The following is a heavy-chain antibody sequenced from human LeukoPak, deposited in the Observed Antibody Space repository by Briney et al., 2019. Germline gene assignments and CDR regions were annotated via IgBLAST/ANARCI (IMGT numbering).Heavy chain of an antibody. CDR1: GYTFTSYD. J-gene: IGHJ4*02. CDR2: MNPNSGNT. V-gene: IGHV1-8*01. D-gene: IGHD3-9*01. CDR3: ARVLRYFDWCFDY. Sequence: ASVKVSCKASGYTFTSYDINWVRQATGPGLEWMGWMNPNSGNTGYAQKFQGRVTMTRNTSISTAYMELSSLRSEDTAVYYCARVLRYFDWCFDYWGQGTLVTVSS.